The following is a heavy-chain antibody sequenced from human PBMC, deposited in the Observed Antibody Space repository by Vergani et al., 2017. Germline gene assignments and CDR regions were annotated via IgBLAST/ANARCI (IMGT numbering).Heavy chain of an antibody. J-gene: IGHJ4*02. Sequence: EVQLVESGGGLVQPGGSLRLSCAASGFTFSSYSMNWVRQAPGKGLEWVSYISSSSSYIYYADSVKGRFTISRDNAKNSLYLQMNSLRAEDTAVYYCARAFLEWSLIDYWGQGTLVTVSS. CDR1: GFTFSSYS. D-gene: IGHD3-3*01. CDR2: ISSSSSYI. V-gene: IGHV3-21*05. CDR3: ARAFLEWSLIDY.